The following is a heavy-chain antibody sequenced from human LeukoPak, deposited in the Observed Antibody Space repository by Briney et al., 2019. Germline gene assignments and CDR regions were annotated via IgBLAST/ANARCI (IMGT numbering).Heavy chain of an antibody. D-gene: IGHD3-22*01. Sequence: SETLSLTCTVSSGAISNYYWSWIRQPPGKGLEWIGYIYYSGSTNYNPSLKSRVTISVDTSKNQFSLKLSSVTAADTTVYYCARHGYYYDSSGYRDDAFDIWGQGTMVTVSS. CDR2: IYYSGST. CDR3: ARHGYYYDSSGYRDDAFDI. CDR1: SGAISNYY. V-gene: IGHV4-59*08. J-gene: IGHJ3*02.